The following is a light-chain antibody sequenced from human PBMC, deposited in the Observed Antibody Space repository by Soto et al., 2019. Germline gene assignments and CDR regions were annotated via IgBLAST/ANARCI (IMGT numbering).Light chain of an antibody. CDR1: SSNIGAGYD. CDR2: ANH. CDR3: QSFDSGLSGV. Sequence: QSVLTQPPSVSGAPGQRVTISCTGSSSNIGAGYDVHWYQQLPGTAPKLLIYANHNRPSGVPDRFSGSKSGTSASLAITGLQAVDESDYYSQSFDSGLSGVFGGGTKLTVL. V-gene: IGLV1-40*01. J-gene: IGLJ3*02.